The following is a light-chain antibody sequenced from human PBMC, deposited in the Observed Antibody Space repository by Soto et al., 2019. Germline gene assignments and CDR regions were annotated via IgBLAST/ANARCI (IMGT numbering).Light chain of an antibody. J-gene: IGLJ2*01. Sequence: QLVLTQPPSASGTPGQRVTISCSGTTSNIGTNTVTWYQQLPGTAPNVLIFGNDRRPSGVPDRFSGSKSGTSASLAISGLQPEDEADYYCAVWDDNLNGVIFGGRTKLTVL. CDR1: TSNIGTNT. CDR2: GND. V-gene: IGLV1-44*01. CDR3: AVWDDNLNGVI.